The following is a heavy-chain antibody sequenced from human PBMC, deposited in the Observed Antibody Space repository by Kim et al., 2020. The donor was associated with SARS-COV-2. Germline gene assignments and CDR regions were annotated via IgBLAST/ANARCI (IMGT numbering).Heavy chain of an antibody. CDR2: INPSGGTT. CDR3: ARVLVPSTRDPPTD. V-gene: IGHV1-46*01. D-gene: IGHD2-21*02. J-gene: IGHJ4*02. Sequence: ASVKVSCKASGYTFTSYYIHWVRQAPGQGLEWMGIINPSGGTTGYAQKFQGRVTLTRDTSTSTVYMELSSLRSEDTAVYYCARVLVPSTRDPPTDWGQGTLVTVSS. CDR1: GYTFTSYY.